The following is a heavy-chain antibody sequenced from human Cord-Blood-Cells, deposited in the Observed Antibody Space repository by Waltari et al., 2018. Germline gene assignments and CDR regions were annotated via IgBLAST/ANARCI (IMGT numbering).Heavy chain of an antibody. CDR3: ATGIFEVAGFDY. CDR1: GYTLTYFA. Sequence: QVQLVQSGAEVQKPGASVQVFCKVSGYTLTYFAMHWGRQAPGKGLEWMGGFDPEDGETIYAQKFQGRVTMTEDTSTDTAYMELSSLRSEDTAVYYCATGIFEVAGFDYWGQGTLVTVSS. V-gene: IGHV1-24*01. J-gene: IGHJ4*02. CDR2: FDPEDGET. D-gene: IGHD6-19*01.